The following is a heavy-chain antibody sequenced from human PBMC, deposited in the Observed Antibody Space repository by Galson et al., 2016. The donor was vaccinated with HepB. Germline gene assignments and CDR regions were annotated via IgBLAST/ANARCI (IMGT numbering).Heavy chain of an antibody. CDR2: IYYTGST. J-gene: IGHJ6*03. CDR3: VRLGTKDDYYYYLDV. Sequence: ETLSLTCNVSGGSIRGYYWSWIRLPPGKGLEYVGYIYYTGSTNYNPSLKSRVTFSVDTSKNQFSLRLNSGTTADTAGYYCVRLGTKDDYYYYLDVWGKGTTVTVSS. V-gene: IGHV4-59*01. CDR1: GGSIRGYY. D-gene: IGHD2-2*01.